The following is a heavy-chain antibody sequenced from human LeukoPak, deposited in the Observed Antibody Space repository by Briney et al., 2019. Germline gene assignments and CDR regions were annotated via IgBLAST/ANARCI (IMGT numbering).Heavy chain of an antibody. CDR3: ARPIPTIFGGDY. CDR1: GFTFSDYY. J-gene: IGHJ4*02. Sequence: KAGGSLRLSCAASGFTFSDYYMSWIRQAPGRGPEWVSYISSSGSTIYYADSVKGRFTISRDNAKNSLYLQMNSLRAEDTAVYYCARPIPTIFGGDYWGQGTLVTVSS. CDR2: ISSSGSTI. D-gene: IGHD3-3*01. V-gene: IGHV3-11*04.